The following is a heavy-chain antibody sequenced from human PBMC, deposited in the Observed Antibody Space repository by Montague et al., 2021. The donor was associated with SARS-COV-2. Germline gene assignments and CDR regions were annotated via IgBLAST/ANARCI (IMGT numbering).Heavy chain of an antibody. CDR3: ARPIVSGLLSVGSCYKGYYYDMDV. Sequence: SETLSLTCTVSGASISSYSWSWIRQPPGKGLEWIGYMYNSEKTNYNPSLQSRVTISVDTSKRQLSLKLNSVTAADTAAYYCARPIVSGLLSVGSCYKGYYYDMDVWGKGTTVTVSS. D-gene: IGHD2-15*01. CDR2: MYNSEKT. CDR1: GASISSYS. V-gene: IGHV4-59*13. J-gene: IGHJ6*03.